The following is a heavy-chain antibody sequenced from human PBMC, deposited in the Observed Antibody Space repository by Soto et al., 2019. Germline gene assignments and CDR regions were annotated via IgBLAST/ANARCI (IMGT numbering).Heavy chain of an antibody. D-gene: IGHD4-17*01. V-gene: IGHV3-30*03. Sequence: PGGSLRLSCAASEFTFSNYAMHWVRQPPGKGLQWLAVISYDGNNKYYADSVEGRFTISRDNSKNTVYLQMNSLRLEDTAVYYCARGPSYSDSYIDYSGQGTLVTVST. CDR2: ISYDGNNK. J-gene: IGHJ4*02. CDR3: ARGPSYSDSYIDY. CDR1: EFTFSNYA.